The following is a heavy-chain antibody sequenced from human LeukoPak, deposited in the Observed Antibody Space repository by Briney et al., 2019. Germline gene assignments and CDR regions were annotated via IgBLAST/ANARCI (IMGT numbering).Heavy chain of an antibody. CDR2: ISSNSSYI. CDR1: GFTFGYYN. CDR3: ARDREVAAAGPRYYYYGLDV. Sequence: GGSLRLSCAASGFTFGYYNMNWVRQAPGKGLEWVSSISSNSSYIYYADSVKGRFTVSRDNAKNSLYLQMDSLRAEDTAVYYCARDREVAAAGPRYYYYGLDVWGQGTTVTFSS. D-gene: IGHD6-13*01. V-gene: IGHV3-21*01. J-gene: IGHJ6*02.